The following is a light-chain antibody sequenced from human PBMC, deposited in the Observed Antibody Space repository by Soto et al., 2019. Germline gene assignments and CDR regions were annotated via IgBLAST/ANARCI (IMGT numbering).Light chain of an antibody. CDR2: DTS. Sequence: EVLLTQSPATLSLSPGERATLSCRASESVGHYVAWYQHKPGQGPRLLIYDTSDRATGVPARFSGSGSGTDFTLTISSLEPEDFAVYYCQQRSSWPPRITFGQGRRLEIK. V-gene: IGKV3-11*01. CDR1: ESVGHY. J-gene: IGKJ5*01. CDR3: QQRSSWPPRIT.